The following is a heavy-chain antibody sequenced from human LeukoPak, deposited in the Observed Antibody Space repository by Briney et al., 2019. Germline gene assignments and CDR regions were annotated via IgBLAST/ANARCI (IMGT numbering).Heavy chain of an antibody. CDR3: AKVAPSYYYDSSGYLPYYYYYGMDV. Sequence: GGSLRLSCAASGFTFSSYAMNWVRQAPGKGLEWVSAISGSGGSTYYADSVKGRFTISRDNSKNTLYLQMNSLRAEDTAVYYCAKVAPSYYYDSSGYLPYYYYYGMDVWGQGTTVTVSS. CDR2: ISGSGGST. D-gene: IGHD3-22*01. V-gene: IGHV3-23*01. CDR1: GFTFSSYA. J-gene: IGHJ6*02.